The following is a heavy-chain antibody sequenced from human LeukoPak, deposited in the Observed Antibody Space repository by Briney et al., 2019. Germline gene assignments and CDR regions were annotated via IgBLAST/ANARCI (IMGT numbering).Heavy chain of an antibody. V-gene: IGHV4-59*01. CDR3: ARIGVYDSSGYGENWFDP. Sequence: PSETLSLTCTVSGGSISSYYWSWIRQPPGKGLEWIGYIYYSGSTKYNPSLKSRVTISVDTSKNQFSLKLSSVTAADTAVYYCARIGVYDSSGYGENWFDPWGQGTLVTVSS. J-gene: IGHJ5*02. D-gene: IGHD3-22*01. CDR2: IYYSGST. CDR1: GGSISSYY.